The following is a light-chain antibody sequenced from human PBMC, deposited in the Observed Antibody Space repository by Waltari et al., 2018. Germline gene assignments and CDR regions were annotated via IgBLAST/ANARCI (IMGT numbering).Light chain of an antibody. CDR1: SSDVGFYKY. J-gene: IGLJ3*02. Sequence: QSALTQPASVSGSPGQSITISCTGTSSDVGFYKYVSWYQQHPGKAPKLIIYDVSERPSGVSDRFSGPKSCNTASLTISVLQAEDEADYYCNSYAVSSSWVFGGGTKLTVL. CDR3: NSYAVSSSWV. V-gene: IGLV2-14*01. CDR2: DVS.